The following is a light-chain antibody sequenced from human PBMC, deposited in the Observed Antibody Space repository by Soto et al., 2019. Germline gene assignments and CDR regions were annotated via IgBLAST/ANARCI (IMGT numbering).Light chain of an antibody. CDR2: GAS. Sequence: EIVMTQSPATLSVSPGERVTLSCRASQSIRNYLAWYQQKPGQAPRLVIYGASTRATDVPDRFSGSGSGADFTLSISRLEPEDFAVYYCQQYGSSPPRTFGQGTKVDI. J-gene: IGKJ1*01. CDR3: QQYGSSPPRT. CDR1: QSIRNY. V-gene: IGKV3-20*01.